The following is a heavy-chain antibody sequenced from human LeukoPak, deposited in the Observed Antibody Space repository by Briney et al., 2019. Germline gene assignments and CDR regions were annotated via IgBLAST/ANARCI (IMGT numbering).Heavy chain of an antibody. V-gene: IGHV4-38-2*02. CDR2: IYHSGST. J-gene: IGHJ4*02. Sequence: SETLSLTCTVSGYSISSNYHWGWIRQPPGKGLEWIATIYHSGSTYYNPSLKSRVTISVDTSKNQFSLKMRSVTAADTAVYYCAKGTSSGWYYFDYWGQGTLVTVSS. D-gene: IGHD6-19*01. CDR3: AKGTSSGWYYFDY. CDR1: GYSISSNYH.